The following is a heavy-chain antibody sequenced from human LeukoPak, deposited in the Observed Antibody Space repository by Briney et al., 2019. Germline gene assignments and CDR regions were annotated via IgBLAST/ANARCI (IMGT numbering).Heavy chain of an antibody. CDR3: ARGQLATGIFDH. CDR1: GGSISSYY. J-gene: IGHJ4*02. D-gene: IGHD6-6*01. V-gene: IGHV4-59*01. Sequence: KPSETLSLTCTASGGSISSYYWNWIRQPPGKGLEWIGHIYSSGSTKYNPSLKSRVTISVDTSKNQFSLKLISVTAADTAVYYCARGQLATGIFDHWGQGTLVTVSS. CDR2: IYSSGST.